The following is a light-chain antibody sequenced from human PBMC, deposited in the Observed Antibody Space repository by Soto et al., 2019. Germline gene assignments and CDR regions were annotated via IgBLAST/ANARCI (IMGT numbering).Light chain of an antibody. Sequence: QSALTQPASVSGSPGQSITISCTGTHSGVGSSNFVSWFLQHPGKAPKLIIFADSKRPSGVSDRVSGSRSGNAASLTISGLQAEDEADYYYCSSVGSSTYVFGTGTKLTVL. CDR1: HSGVGSSNF. CDR3: CSSVGSSTYV. CDR2: ADS. J-gene: IGLJ1*01. V-gene: IGLV2-23*01.